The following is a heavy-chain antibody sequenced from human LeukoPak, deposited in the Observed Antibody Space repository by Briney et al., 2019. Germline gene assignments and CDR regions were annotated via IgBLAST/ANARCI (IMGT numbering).Heavy chain of an antibody. D-gene: IGHD2/OR15-2a*01. CDR3: ARDGTYYDF. CDR1: GFTFSSYE. CDR2: ISISGSII. J-gene: IGHJ4*02. V-gene: IGHV3-48*03. Sequence: GESLRLSCAASGFTFSSYEMNWVRQAPGKGLDWVSYISISGSIIYYADSVKGRFTISRDNAKHSLYLQMNSLRAEDTAVYYCARDGTYYDFWGQGILVTVPS.